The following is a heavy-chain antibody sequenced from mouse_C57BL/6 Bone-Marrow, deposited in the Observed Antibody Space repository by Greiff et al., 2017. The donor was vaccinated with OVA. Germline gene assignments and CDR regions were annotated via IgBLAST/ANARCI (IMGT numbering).Heavy chain of an antibody. J-gene: IGHJ2*01. CDR1: GYSFTGYF. D-gene: IGHD1-1*01. CDR2: INPYNGDT. CDR3: ARNYGSSPYYFDY. Sequence: VHVKQSGPELVKPGASVKISCKASGYSFTGYFMNWVKQSPGKSLEWIGRINPYNGDTFYNQKFKGKATLTVDKSSSTAHMELLSLTSEDFAVYYCARNYGSSPYYFDYWGQGTTLTVSS. V-gene: IGHV1-37*01.